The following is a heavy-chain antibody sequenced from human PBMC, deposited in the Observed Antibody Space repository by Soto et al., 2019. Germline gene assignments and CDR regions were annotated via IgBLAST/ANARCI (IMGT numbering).Heavy chain of an antibody. Sequence: ASVKVSCKASGYSFTDYHIHWVRQAPGQGLEWLGRINPKSGGTSTAQKFQGWVTMTTDTSISTASMELTRLTSDDTAIYYCARGDSTDCSNGVCSFFYNHDMDVWGQGTQVTVSS. J-gene: IGHJ6*02. CDR1: GYSFTDYH. D-gene: IGHD2-8*01. CDR2: INPKSGGT. CDR3: ARGDSTDCSNGVCSFFYNHDMDV. V-gene: IGHV1-2*04.